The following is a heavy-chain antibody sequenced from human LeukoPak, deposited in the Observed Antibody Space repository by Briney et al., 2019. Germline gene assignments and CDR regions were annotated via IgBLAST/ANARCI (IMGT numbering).Heavy chain of an antibody. Sequence: SETLSLTCAVSGGSIISSSYYWGWIRQPPGKGLEWIGYIYYSGSTNYNPSLKSRVTISVDTSKNQFSLKLSSVTAADTAVYLCARTSIAATGTFALDIWGQGTMVTVSS. J-gene: IGHJ3*02. CDR2: IYYSGST. V-gene: IGHV4-61*05. CDR3: ARTSIAATGTFALDI. CDR1: GGSIISSSYY. D-gene: IGHD6-13*01.